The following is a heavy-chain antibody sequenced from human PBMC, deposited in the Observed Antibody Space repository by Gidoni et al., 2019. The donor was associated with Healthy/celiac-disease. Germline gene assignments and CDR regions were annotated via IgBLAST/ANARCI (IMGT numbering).Heavy chain of an antibody. D-gene: IGHD2-2*01. J-gene: IGHJ6*02. CDR2: INPSGGST. CDR1: GYPFTSYY. CDR3: ARDGPPGYCSSTSCPRRDYYYYGMDV. Sequence: QVQLVQSGAEVKKPGASVKVSCKASGYPFTSYYMHWVRQAPGQGLEWMGIINPSGGSTSYAQKFQGRVTMTRDTSTSTVYMELSSLRSEDTAVYYCARDGPPGYCSSTSCPRRDYYYYGMDVWGQGTTVTVSS. V-gene: IGHV1-46*01.